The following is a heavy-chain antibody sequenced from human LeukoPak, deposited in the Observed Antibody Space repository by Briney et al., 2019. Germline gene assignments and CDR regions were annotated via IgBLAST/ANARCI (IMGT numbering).Heavy chain of an antibody. Sequence: GASVKVSCKASGYTFTSYYMHWVRQAPGQGLEWMGIINPSGGSTSYAQKFQGRVTMTRDTSTSTVYMELSSLRSEDTAVYYCAREVPPGDYANPWFDPWGQGTLVTVSS. V-gene: IGHV1-46*01. J-gene: IGHJ5*02. CDR3: AREVPPGDYANPWFDP. CDR2: INPSGGST. D-gene: IGHD4-17*01. CDR1: GYTFTSYY.